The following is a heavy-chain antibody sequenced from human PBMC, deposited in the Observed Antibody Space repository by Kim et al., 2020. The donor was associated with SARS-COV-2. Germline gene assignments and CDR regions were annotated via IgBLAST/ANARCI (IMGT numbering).Heavy chain of an antibody. J-gene: IGHJ4*02. Sequence: LQGRVTMTTDTSTSTAYMELRSLRSDDTAVYYCARDSYDILTGYYRVFDYWGQGTLVTVSS. D-gene: IGHD3-9*01. CDR3: ARDSYDILTGYYRVFDY. V-gene: IGHV1-18*01.